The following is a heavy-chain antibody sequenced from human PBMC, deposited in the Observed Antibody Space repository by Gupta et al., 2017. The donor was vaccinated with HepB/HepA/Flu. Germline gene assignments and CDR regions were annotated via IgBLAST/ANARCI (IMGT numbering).Heavy chain of an antibody. CDR1: GFTSSSYA. CDR2: ISYDGSNK. J-gene: IGHJ3*02. D-gene: IGHD3-16*02. CDR3: ARDEHYDYVWGSYRPYDAFDI. Sequence: QVQLVESGGGVALPGRSLRLSCAPSGFTSSSYAMHWVRQAQGKGLEWVAVISYDGSNKYYADSVKGRFTISRDNSKNTLYLQMNSLRAEDTAVYYCARDEHYDYVWGSYRPYDAFDIWGQGTMVTVSS. V-gene: IGHV3-30-3*01.